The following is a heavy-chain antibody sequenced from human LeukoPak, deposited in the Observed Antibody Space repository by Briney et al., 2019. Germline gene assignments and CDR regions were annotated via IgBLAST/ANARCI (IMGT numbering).Heavy chain of an antibody. CDR3: ARAFSSGTREGSPFDY. D-gene: IGHD3-10*01. J-gene: IGHJ4*02. CDR2: ISGVSTFI. Sequence: PGGSLRLSCAASGFTFSTYSMNWVRQAPGKGPEWVSSISGVSTFIYYADSVKGRFTISRDNAKNSLFLHMNSLRAEDTAVYYCARAFSSGTREGSPFDYWGQGTLVTVSS. V-gene: IGHV3-21*04. CDR1: GFTFSTYS.